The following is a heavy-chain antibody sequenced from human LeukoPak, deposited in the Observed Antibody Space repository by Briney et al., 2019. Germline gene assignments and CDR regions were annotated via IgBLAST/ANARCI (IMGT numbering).Heavy chain of an antibody. CDR2: IYYSGST. J-gene: IGHJ4*02. CDR3: LNDFFDD. CDR1: GDSITRRSDY. D-gene: IGHD1-26*01. Sequence: SETLSLTCTVTGDSITRRSDYWGWVRQPPGKGLEWIGSIYYSGSTYYNPSSKSRVTISVDTSRNQFSLQFYCARNESVLGTTGLNDFFDDWGQGSLVTVSS. V-gene: IGHV4-39*01.